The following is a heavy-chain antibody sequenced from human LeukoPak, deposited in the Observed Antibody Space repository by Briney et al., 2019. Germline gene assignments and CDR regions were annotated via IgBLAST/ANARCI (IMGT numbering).Heavy chain of an antibody. V-gene: IGHV3-9*01. Sequence: SLRLSCAASGLTFSTYAMSWVRHAAGEGREWVSGISWNSGSMDYGDSVKGRFSISRDNARNILYLQMNSLRAEDTALYYCAKDIFSPDLAHSYGYDWGQGTLVTVSS. D-gene: IGHD5-18*01. CDR1: GLTFSTYA. J-gene: IGHJ4*02. CDR3: AKDIFSPDLAHSYGYD. CDR2: ISWNSGSM.